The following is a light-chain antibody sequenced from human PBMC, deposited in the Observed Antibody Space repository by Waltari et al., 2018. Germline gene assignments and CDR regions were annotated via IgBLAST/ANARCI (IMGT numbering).Light chain of an antibody. Sequence: QSALTQPASVSGSPGQSITISCTGTSSDVGTYNLVSWYQHHPSKAPKLMIYESTRRPPVVSNRFSVSKSGNTASLTISGLQAEDEADYYCCSFAGSSPHVVFGGGTKLTVL. CDR1: SSDVGTYNL. CDR2: EST. V-gene: IGLV2-23*01. J-gene: IGLJ2*01. CDR3: CSFAGSSPHVV.